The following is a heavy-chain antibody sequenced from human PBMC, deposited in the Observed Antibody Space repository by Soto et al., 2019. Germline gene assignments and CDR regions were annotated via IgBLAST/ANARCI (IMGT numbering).Heavy chain of an antibody. Sequence: QVQLVQSGAEVKKPGSSVKVSCKASGVTFSSEPISWVRQAPGQGLEWVGGIIPLFGTASYAQKFKGRVTITADESTSTLYIDLSSLRSDDTAVYYYATELGDNPASHFDSWGQGTLVTVSS. CDR1: GVTFSSEP. D-gene: IGHD2-21*01. J-gene: IGHJ4*02. V-gene: IGHV1-69*01. CDR2: IIPLFGTA. CDR3: ATELGDNPASHFDS.